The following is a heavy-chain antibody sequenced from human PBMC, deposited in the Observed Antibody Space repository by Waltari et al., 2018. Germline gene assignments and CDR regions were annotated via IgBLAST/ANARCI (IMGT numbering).Heavy chain of an antibody. D-gene: IGHD6-19*01. CDR3: ASVGEVAVAAPYWYFDL. J-gene: IGHJ2*01. CDR1: GFTFSSYS. Sequence: EVQLVESGGGLVKPGGSLRLSCAASGFTFSSYSMNWVRQAPGKGLEWVSSISSSSSYIYYADSVKGRFTISRDNAKNSLYLQMNSLRAEDTAVYYCASVGEVAVAAPYWYFDLWGRGTLVTVSS. CDR2: ISSSSSYI. V-gene: IGHV3-21*01.